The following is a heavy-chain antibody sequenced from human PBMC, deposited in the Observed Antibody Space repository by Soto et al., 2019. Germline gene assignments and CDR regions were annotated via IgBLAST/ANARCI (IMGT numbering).Heavy chain of an antibody. CDR3: ARDPPRRPGIAVAGSDY. D-gene: IGHD6-19*01. Sequence: ASVKVSFKSSGYPFTGYYMHWVRQAPGQGLEWMGWINPNSGGTNYAQKFQGRVTMTRDTSISTAYMELRRLRSDDTAVYYCARDPPRRPGIAVAGSDYWGQGTMVTVSS. CDR1: GYPFTGYY. CDR2: INPNSGGT. J-gene: IGHJ4*02. V-gene: IGHV1-2*02.